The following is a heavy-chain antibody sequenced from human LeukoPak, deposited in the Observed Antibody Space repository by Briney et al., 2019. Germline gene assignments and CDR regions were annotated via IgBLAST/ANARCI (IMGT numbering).Heavy chain of an antibody. Sequence: GGSLRLSCSASGFTFSGHAMSWVRQAPGKGLEWVSTINSAGDVTYHADSVEGRFAIFRDNSKNTLYLQMATLRVEDTAIYYCATDYTTGYFPFWGPGTLVTVSS. CDR3: ATDYTTGYFPF. CDR1: GFTFSGHA. J-gene: IGHJ4*02. D-gene: IGHD3-9*01. V-gene: IGHV3-23*01. CDR2: INSAGDVT.